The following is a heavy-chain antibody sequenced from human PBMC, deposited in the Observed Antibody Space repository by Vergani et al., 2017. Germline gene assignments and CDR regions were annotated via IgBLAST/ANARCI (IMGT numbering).Heavy chain of an antibody. D-gene: IGHD7-27*01. Sequence: QVQLVESGGGVVQPGRSLRLSCAASGFTFSSYGMHWVRQAPGKGLEWVAVISYDGSNKYYADSVKGRFTISRDNSKNTLYLQMNSLRADDSAVYYCAKVLTGGYWYFDLWGRGTLVTVSS. J-gene: IGHJ2*01. CDR3: AKVLTGGYWYFDL. CDR1: GFTFSSYG. CDR2: ISYDGSNK. V-gene: IGHV3-30*18.